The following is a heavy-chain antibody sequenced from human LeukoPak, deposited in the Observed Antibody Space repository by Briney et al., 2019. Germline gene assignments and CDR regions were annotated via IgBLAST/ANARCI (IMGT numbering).Heavy chain of an antibody. CDR3: AGHLPFSNYCYY. J-gene: IGHJ4*02. Sequence: SETLSLTCTVSGGSISSSSYYWGWIRQPPGKGLEWIASIYYSGSTYYNPSLKSRVTISVDTSKNQFSLKLSSVTAADTAVYYCAGHLPFSNYCYYGGQGTLVTVSS. V-gene: IGHV4-39*01. CDR2: IYYSGST. D-gene: IGHD4-11*01. CDR1: GGSISSSSYY.